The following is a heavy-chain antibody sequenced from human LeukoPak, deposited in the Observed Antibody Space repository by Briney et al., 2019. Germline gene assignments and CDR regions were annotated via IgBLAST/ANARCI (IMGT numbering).Heavy chain of an antibody. D-gene: IGHD3-3*01. CDR3: ARLLRSENWFDP. CDR2: IKEDGSEK. CDR1: GFIFRRYW. Sequence: GGSLRLSCAASGFIFRRYWMSWVRQAPGKGLEWVANIKEDGSEKYYVDFAKGRFTISRDNSKNTLYLQMNSLRAEDTAVYYCARLLRSENWFDPWGQGTLVTVSS. V-gene: IGHV3-7*01. J-gene: IGHJ5*02.